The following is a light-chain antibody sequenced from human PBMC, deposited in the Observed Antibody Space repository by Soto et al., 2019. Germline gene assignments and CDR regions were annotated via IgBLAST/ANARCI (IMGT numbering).Light chain of an antibody. V-gene: IGKV3-20*01. CDR3: QQYDSSWGT. J-gene: IGKJ3*01. Sequence: ENVLTQSPGTLSLSPGERATLSCRASQRVSNNYLAWYQQNPGQAPRPLIYAASTRATGIPDRFSGSGSGTDFTLTISRLEPEDFAVYYCQQYDSSWGTFGPGTKVDI. CDR2: AAS. CDR1: QRVSNNY.